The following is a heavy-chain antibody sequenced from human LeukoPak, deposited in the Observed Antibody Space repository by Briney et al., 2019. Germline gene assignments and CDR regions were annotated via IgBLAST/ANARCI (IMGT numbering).Heavy chain of an antibody. CDR3: ARASITIFGVVTFLYYYYMDV. Sequence: XVKVSCKASGGTFSSYAISWVRQAPGQGLEWMGGIIPIFGTANYAQKFQGRVTITADESTSTAYMELSSLRSEDTAVYYCARASITIFGVVTFLYYYYMDVWGKGTTVTVSS. D-gene: IGHD3-3*01. J-gene: IGHJ6*03. CDR2: IIPIFGTA. CDR1: GGTFSSYA. V-gene: IGHV1-69*13.